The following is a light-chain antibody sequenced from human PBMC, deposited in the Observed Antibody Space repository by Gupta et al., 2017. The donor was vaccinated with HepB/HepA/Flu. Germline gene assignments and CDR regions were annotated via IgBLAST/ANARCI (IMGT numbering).Light chain of an antibody. Sequence: EIVLTQSPGPLPLSPGDTATLSCRASQTISHTSLAWYLHKPGQAPRLLIYGASSRTTGIPDRFSGSGSGTDFTLTISRVEAEDFAVYYCQQFASSPYTFGQGTRLEI. CDR3: QQFASSPYT. CDR1: QTISHTS. V-gene: IGKV3-20*01. J-gene: IGKJ2*01. CDR2: GAS.